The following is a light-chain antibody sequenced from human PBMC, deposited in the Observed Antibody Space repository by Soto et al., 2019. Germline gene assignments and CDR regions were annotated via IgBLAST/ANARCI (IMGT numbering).Light chain of an antibody. V-gene: IGKV3-20*01. CDR2: GAS. CDR3: QQYGSSAWT. Sequence: EIVLTQSPGTVSLSPGERATLSCRASQTVRSSYLAWYQQKPGQAPRLLIYGASNRAIGIPDRFSGSGSGTAFTLTISRLEPEDFAVYYCQQYGSSAWTFGQGTKVEI. CDR1: QTVRSSY. J-gene: IGKJ1*01.